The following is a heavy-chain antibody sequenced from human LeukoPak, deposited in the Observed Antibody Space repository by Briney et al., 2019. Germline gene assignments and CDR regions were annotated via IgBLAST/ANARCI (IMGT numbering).Heavy chain of an antibody. V-gene: IGHV4-38-2*02. D-gene: IGHD3-22*01. J-gene: IGHJ3*02. CDR1: GYSISSGYY. CDR2: IYHSGST. CDR3: AGRYYYDPPGAFDI. Sequence: KPSETLSLTCTVSGYSISSGYYWGWIRQPPGKGLEWIGSIYHSGSTYYNPSLKSRVTISVDTSKNQFSLKLSSVTAADTAVYYCAGRYYYDPPGAFDIWGQGTMVTVSS.